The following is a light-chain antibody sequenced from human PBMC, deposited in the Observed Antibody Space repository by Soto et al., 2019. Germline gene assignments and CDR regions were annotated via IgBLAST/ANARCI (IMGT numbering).Light chain of an antibody. Sequence: DIVITQTPLSLSVTPGHPASISFKSSQILLHSDGKTYLYWYLQKPGHPPQLMIYEVSNRFSGVPDRFSGSGSGTAFTLKISRVEAEDVGVYYCMKSIQFPIKFGQGTRLEIK. CDR2: EVS. CDR1: QILLHSDGKTY. V-gene: IGKV2D-29*01. CDR3: MKSIQFPIK. J-gene: IGKJ5*01.